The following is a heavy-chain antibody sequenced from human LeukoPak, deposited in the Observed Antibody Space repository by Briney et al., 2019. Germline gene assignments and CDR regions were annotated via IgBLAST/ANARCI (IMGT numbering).Heavy chain of an antibody. D-gene: IGHD6-19*01. CDR3: ARHDSSGWFLDY. CDR2: IHYSGIT. Sequence: PSETLSLTCTVSGGSISSYYWSWIRQPPGKGLVWIGYIHYSGITNYNPSLKSRVTVSVDTSKNQFSLKLSTVTAADTAVYYCARHDSSGWFLDYWGQGTLVTVSS. J-gene: IGHJ4*02. CDR1: GGSISSYY. V-gene: IGHV4-59*08.